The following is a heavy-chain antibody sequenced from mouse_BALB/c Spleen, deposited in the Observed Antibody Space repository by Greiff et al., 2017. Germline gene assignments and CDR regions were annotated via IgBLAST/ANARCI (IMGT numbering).Heavy chain of an antibody. V-gene: IGHV1-69*01. CDR3: ARDYGSSRAMDY. D-gene: IGHD1-1*01. J-gene: IGHJ4*01. Sequence: QVQLKQPGAELVMPGASVKMSCKASGYTFTDYWMHWVKQRPGQGLEWIGAIDTSDSYTSYNQKFKGKATLTVDESSSTAYMQLSSLTSEDSAVYYCARDYGSSRAMDYWGQGTSVTVSS. CDR1: GYTFTDYW. CDR2: IDTSDSYT.